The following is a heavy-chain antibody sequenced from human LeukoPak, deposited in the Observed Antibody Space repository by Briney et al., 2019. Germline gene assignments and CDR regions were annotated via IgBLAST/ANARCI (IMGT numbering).Heavy chain of an antibody. CDR1: GGTFSSYA. Sequence: SVKVSCKASGGTFSSYAISWVRQAPGQGLEWMGRIIPILGIANYAQKFQGRVTITADKSTSTAYMELNSLRAEDTAVYYCARVPAETIYYYYGMDVWGQGTTVTVSS. D-gene: IGHD5-24*01. V-gene: IGHV1-69*04. CDR2: IIPILGIA. J-gene: IGHJ6*02. CDR3: ARVPAETIYYYYGMDV.